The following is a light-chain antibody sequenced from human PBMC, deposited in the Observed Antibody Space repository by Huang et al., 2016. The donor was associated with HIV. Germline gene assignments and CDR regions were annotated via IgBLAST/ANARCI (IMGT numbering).Light chain of an antibody. J-gene: IGKJ2*01. CDR3: QQYNNWPPYT. CDR1: QSVSTN. Sequence: EIVMTQSPATLSASPGERATLSCRASQSVSTNLAWYQQKPGQAPRLLIYGASTRATGIPARFSGTGSGTDFTLTISSLRSEDFAVYYCQQYNNWPPYTFGQGTKLEI. V-gene: IGKV3-15*01. CDR2: GAS.